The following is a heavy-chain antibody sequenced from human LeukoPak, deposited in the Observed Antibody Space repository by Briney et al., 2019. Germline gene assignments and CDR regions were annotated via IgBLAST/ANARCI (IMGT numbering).Heavy chain of an antibody. Sequence: TSQTLSLTCAVSGGSISSSNWWSWVRQPPGKGLEWIGEIYHSGSTNYNPSLKSRVTISVDKSKNQFSLKLSSVTAADTAVYYCARDRNSSSWYYHDAFDIWGQGTMVTVSS. J-gene: IGHJ3*02. CDR2: IYHSGST. CDR3: ARDRNSSSWYYHDAFDI. CDR1: GGSISSSNW. V-gene: IGHV4-4*02. D-gene: IGHD6-13*01.